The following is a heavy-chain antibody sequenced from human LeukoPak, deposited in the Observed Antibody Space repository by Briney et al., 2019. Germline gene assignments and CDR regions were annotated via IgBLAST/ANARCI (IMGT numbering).Heavy chain of an antibody. CDR3: AHRDTAMVRVDY. Sequence: PGGSLRLSCAASGFTFRDAGMSWVRQAPRKGLEWVGRIRSETDGGTTDYAAPVKGRFTISRDDSKSTVYLQMSSLKTEDTAVYFCAHRDTAMVRVDYWGQGTLVTVSS. V-gene: IGHV3-15*01. CDR1: GFTFRDAG. J-gene: IGHJ4*02. CDR2: IRSETDGGTT. D-gene: IGHD5-18*01.